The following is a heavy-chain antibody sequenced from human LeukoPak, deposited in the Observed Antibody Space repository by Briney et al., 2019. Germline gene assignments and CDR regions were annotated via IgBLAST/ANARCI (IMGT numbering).Heavy chain of an antibody. CDR2: IYYSGST. J-gene: IGHJ5*02. D-gene: IGHD3-22*01. CDR1: GGSISSSSYY. Sequence: SETLSLTCTVSGGSISSSSYYWGWIRQPPGKGLEWIGSIYYSGSTYYNPSLKSRVTISVDTSKNQFSLKLSSVTAADTAVYYCARRPRYYYDSFFAPRQWTGWFDPWGQGTLVTVSS. CDR3: ARRPRYYYDSFFAPRQWTGWFDP. V-gene: IGHV4-39*07.